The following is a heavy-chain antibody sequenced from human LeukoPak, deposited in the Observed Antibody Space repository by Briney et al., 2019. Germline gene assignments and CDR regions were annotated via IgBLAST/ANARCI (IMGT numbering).Heavy chain of an antibody. J-gene: IGHJ4*02. V-gene: IGHV3-7*03. CDR2: IKQDGSEK. Sequence: GGSLRLSCAASEFTFSSYWMSWVRQAPGKGLEWVANIKQDGSEKYYVDSVKGRFTISRDNGKNSLYLQMNSLRAEDTAVYYCARVQGDYPRKYCGGDCYTQWGQGTLVTVSS. CDR1: EFTFSSYW. D-gene: IGHD2-21*02. CDR3: ARVQGDYPRKYCGGDCYTQ.